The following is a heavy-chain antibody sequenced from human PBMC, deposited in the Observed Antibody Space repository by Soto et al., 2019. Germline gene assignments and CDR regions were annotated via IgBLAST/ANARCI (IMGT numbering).Heavy chain of an antibody. CDR2: INPNSGGT. CDR3: ARGRVQRITIFGVVIHYYYYGMDV. Sequence: GASVKVSCKASGYTFTGYYMHWVRQAPGQGLEWMGWINPNSGGTNYAQKFQGWVTMTRDTSISTAYMELSRLRSDDTAVYYCARGRVQRITIFGVVIHYYYYGMDVWGQGTTVTVSS. J-gene: IGHJ6*02. D-gene: IGHD3-3*01. V-gene: IGHV1-2*04. CDR1: GYTFTGYY.